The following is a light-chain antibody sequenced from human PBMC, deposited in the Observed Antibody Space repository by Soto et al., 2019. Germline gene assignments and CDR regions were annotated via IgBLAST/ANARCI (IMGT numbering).Light chain of an antibody. V-gene: IGKV3-20*01. J-gene: IGKJ3*01. CDR1: QSVSSN. Sequence: IVLTQSPATLSLSPGERATLSCRASQSVSSNLAWYQQKPGQAPRLIIDGASSRATGVPGRISGSGSGTDFTLTISRLEPEDVAVYYCQQYRCSPVTFGPGTKVDIK. CDR2: GAS. CDR3: QQYRCSPVT.